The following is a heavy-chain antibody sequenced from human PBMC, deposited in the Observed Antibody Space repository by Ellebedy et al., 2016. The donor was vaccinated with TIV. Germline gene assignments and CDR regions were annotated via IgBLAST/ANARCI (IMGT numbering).Heavy chain of an antibody. D-gene: IGHD1-26*01. J-gene: IGHJ5*02. Sequence: GESLKISCAASGFTFSSYAMSWVRQAPGQGLEWVSAIIGSGGNKYYADSVKGRFTISRDNSKNTLSLQMSSLRAEDTAIYYSTKHRFGIGGRTDHWGQGIMVIVSS. CDR1: GFTFSSYA. V-gene: IGHV3-23*01. CDR2: IIGSGGNK. CDR3: TKHRFGIGGRTDH.